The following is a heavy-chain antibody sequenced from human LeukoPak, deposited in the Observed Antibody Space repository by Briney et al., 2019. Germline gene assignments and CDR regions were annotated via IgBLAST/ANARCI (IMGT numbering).Heavy chain of an antibody. Sequence: GGSLRLSCTTSGFTFKNYAMPWVRQTPGKGLEWVSSIRDSGDATHYTDSVKDRFTISRDNSKNMLYLQMNLLRAEDTALYYCARVRGYSYANEYHFEYWGQGTLVTVSS. CDR2: IRDSGDAT. CDR3: ARVRGYSYANEYHFEY. J-gene: IGHJ4*02. D-gene: IGHD5-18*01. V-gene: IGHV3-23*01. CDR1: GFTFKNYA.